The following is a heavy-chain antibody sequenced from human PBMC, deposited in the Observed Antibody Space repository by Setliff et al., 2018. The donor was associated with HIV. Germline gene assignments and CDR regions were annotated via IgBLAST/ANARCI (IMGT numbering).Heavy chain of an antibody. J-gene: IGHJ3*02. CDR3: TREQWSPLMAYDI. D-gene: IGHD6-19*01. CDR2: INEDGSEK. Sequence: PGGSLRLSCAASGFPFSSYWMSWVRQAPGKGLEWVANINEDGSEKYYVDSVKGRFTISRDNAKNSLYLQVNSLRVEDSAVYYCTREQWSPLMAYDIWGQGTMVTVSS. V-gene: IGHV3-7*01. CDR1: GFPFSSYW.